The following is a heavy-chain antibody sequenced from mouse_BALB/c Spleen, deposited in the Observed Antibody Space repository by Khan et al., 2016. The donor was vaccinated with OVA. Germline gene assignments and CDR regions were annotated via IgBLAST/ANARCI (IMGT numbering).Heavy chain of an antibody. J-gene: IGHJ2*01. CDR2: IWAGGST. Sequence: QVQLKESGPGLVAPSQSLSITCTVSGFSLTSYGIHWVRQPPGKGLEWLGIIWAGGSTNFNSALISRLSIIKDNSRSQVFLKMNSLQTDDTAMYFCARNRESDYFDYWGQGTTLTVSS. V-gene: IGHV2-9*02. CDR3: ARNRESDYFDY. CDR1: GFSLTSYG.